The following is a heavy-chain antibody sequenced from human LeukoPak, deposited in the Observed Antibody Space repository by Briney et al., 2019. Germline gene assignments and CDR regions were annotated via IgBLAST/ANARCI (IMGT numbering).Heavy chain of an antibody. Sequence: SVKVSCKASGGTFSSYAISWVRQAPGQGLEWMGGIIPIFGTANYAQKFQGRVTITADESTSTAYMELSSLRSEDTAVYYCARGAQTDHPLKDYYYYMDVWGKGTTVTVSS. V-gene: IGHV1-69*13. CDR1: GGTFSSYA. CDR2: IIPIFGTA. CDR3: ARGAQTDHPLKDYYYYMDV. D-gene: IGHD2-21*02. J-gene: IGHJ6*03.